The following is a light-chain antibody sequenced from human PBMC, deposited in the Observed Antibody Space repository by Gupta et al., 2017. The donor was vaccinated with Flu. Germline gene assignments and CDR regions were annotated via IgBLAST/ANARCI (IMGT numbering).Light chain of an antibody. Sequence: EIAMTQSPATLSVSPGERATLSCRASQSVRTNLAWYQQKPGQAPRLLIDGASTRAAGIPGRFSASGSGTEFTLTISSLQSEDIAVYFCQQYNNWRTFGQGTKVEIK. V-gene: IGKV3-15*01. J-gene: IGKJ1*01. CDR3: QQYNNWRT. CDR1: QSVRTN. CDR2: GAS.